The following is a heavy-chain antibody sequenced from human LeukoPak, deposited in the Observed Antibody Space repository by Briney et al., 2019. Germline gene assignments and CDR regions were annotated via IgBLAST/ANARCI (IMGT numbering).Heavy chain of an antibody. Sequence: PGGSLRLSCSASGFTVSSSYMSWVRQAPGKGLEWVSVIYSGGSTYYADSVKSRFTISRDNSKNTLYLQMNGLRIEDTAVYYCARVAFRSSSYISGIDYWGQGTLVTVSS. CDR3: ARVAFRSSSYISGIDY. D-gene: IGHD6-6*01. V-gene: IGHV3-53*01. CDR1: GFTVSSSY. CDR2: IYSGGST. J-gene: IGHJ4*02.